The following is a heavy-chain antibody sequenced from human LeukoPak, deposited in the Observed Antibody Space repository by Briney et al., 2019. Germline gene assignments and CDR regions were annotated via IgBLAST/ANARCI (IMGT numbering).Heavy chain of an antibody. CDR2: INPNSGGT. CDR3: ARGLDSSGWPPFDY. V-gene: IGHV1-2*04. J-gene: IGHJ4*02. Sequence: ASVKVSCKASGYTFTGYYMHWVRQAPGQGLEWMGWINPNSGGTNYAQKFQGWVTMTRDTPISTAYMELSRLRSDDTAVYYCARGLDSSGWPPFDYWGQGTLVTVSS. CDR1: GYTFTGYY. D-gene: IGHD6-19*01.